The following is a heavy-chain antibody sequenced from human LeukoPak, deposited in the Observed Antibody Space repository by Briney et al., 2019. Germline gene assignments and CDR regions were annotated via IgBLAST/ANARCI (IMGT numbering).Heavy chain of an antibody. CDR3: ARLRYYGSGSYPMTGNWFDP. J-gene: IGHJ5*02. Sequence: SETLSLTCTVSGGSISSYYWSWIRQPAGKGLEWIGRIYTSGSTNYNPSLKSRVTMSVDTSKNQSSLKLSSVTAADTAVYYCARLRYYGSGSYPMTGNWFDPWGQGTLVTVSS. V-gene: IGHV4-4*07. CDR1: GGSISSYY. CDR2: IYTSGST. D-gene: IGHD3-10*01.